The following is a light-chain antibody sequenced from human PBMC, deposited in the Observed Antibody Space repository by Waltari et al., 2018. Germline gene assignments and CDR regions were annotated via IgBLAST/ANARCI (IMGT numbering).Light chain of an antibody. CDR2: DAS. J-gene: IGKJ1*01. V-gene: IGKV3-20*01. CDR1: QSVGKS. CDR3: QNYVRLPVT. Sequence: VLTQSPDTLSVSPGERGTLSCRASQSVGKSLTWYQQKPGQAPRLRIYDASRRAPGIPDRFSGSGSGTDFSLTISRLEAEDFAVYYCQNYVRLPVTFGQGTKVEIK.